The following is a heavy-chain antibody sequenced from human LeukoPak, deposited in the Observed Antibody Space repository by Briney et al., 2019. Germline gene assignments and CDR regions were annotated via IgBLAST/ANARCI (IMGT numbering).Heavy chain of an antibody. CDR1: GYTFTSYD. J-gene: IGHJ4*02. CDR3: ARGLYPGMVRGGGY. V-gene: IGHV1-8*01. Sequence: ASVKVSCKAPGYTFTSYDINWVRQATGQGLEWMGWMNPNSGNTGYAQKFQGRVTMTRNTSISTAYMELSSLRSEDTAVYYCARGLYPGMVRGGGYWGQGTLVTVSS. CDR2: MNPNSGNT. D-gene: IGHD3-10*01.